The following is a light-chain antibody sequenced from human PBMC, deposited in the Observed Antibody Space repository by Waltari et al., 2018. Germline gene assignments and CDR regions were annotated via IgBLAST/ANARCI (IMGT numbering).Light chain of an antibody. Sequence: QSALTQPASVSGSPGQSITISCTGTSSDVGGYNYVSWYQQHPGKAPKLMIYEVTNRPSGFSNRFSGSKSGNTASLTISGLQAEDEADYYCNSYTSGTTPYVFGTGTRVTVL. V-gene: IGLV2-14*01. CDR3: NSYTSGTTPYV. CDR2: EVT. J-gene: IGLJ1*01. CDR1: SSDVGGYNY.